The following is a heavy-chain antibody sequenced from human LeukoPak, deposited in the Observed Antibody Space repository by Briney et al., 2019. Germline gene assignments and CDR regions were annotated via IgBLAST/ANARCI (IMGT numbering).Heavy chain of an antibody. CDR3: AKVGLYGYNPLDY. J-gene: IGHJ4*02. Sequence: GGSLRLSCAASGFTFSSYALSWVRQAPGEGLEWVSAISASGGSTDYADSVKGRFTISRDNSKNTLYLQMNSLRAEDTAIYYCAKVGLYGYNPLDYWGQGTLVTVSS. D-gene: IGHD5-24*01. CDR1: GFTFSSYA. CDR2: ISASGGST. V-gene: IGHV3-23*01.